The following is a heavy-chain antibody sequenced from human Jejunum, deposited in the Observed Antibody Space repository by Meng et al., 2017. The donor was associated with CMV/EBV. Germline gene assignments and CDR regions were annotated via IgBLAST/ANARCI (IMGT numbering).Heavy chain of an antibody. J-gene: IGHJ6*02. CDR3: VRGHNTAGFHPSYYGLDV. CDR1: A. V-gene: IGHV3-23*01. Sequence: AMGWVRKAQGKGLEWVSTLSPSGGATYSARSMRGRFDVSRDNSNNTLYLQMNHLRAEDTAVYYCVRGHNTAGFHPSYYGLDVWGQGTTVTVSS. CDR2: LSPSGGAT. D-gene: IGHD2-8*02.